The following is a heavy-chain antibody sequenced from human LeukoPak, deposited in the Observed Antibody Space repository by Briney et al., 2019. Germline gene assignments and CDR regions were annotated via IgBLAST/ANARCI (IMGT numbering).Heavy chain of an antibody. V-gene: IGHV4-59*08. CDR2: TYHSDT. D-gene: IGHD3/OR15-3a*01. CDR3: AGAAVWTLSNS. Sequence: SETLSLTCTVSCGSISSFQCRSIRQSPGKGLEWIGHTYHSDTNYNPSLKSRVTISVDTSKNQLSLKLRSVTASDTALYYCAGAAVWTLSNSGGQGTLVTVSS. J-gene: IGHJ4*02. CDR1: CGSISSFQ.